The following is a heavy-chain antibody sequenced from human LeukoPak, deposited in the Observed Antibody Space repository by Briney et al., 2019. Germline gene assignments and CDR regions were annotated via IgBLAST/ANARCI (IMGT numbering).Heavy chain of an antibody. CDR2: IYYSGST. D-gene: IGHD3-9*01. V-gene: IGHV4-39*01. Sequence: SETLSLTCTVSGGSISNSSSYWGWIRQPPGKGLEWIGSIYYSGSTYYNPSLKSRVTISVDTSKNQFSLKLSSVTAADTAVYYCARRHYYDILTGLDPWGQGTLVTVSS. J-gene: IGHJ5*02. CDR3: ARRHYYDILTGLDP. CDR1: GGSISNSSSY.